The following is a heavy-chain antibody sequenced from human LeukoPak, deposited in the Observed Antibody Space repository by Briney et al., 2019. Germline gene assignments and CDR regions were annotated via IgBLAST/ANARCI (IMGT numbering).Heavy chain of an antibody. D-gene: IGHD6-13*01. CDR3: ARGEAAAPYYFDY. CDR1: GGTFSSYA. V-gene: IGHV1-69*13. Sequence: ASVKVSCKASGGTFSSYAISWVRQAPGQGLEWMGGIIPIFGTANYAQKFQGRVTITADESTSTAYMELSSLRSEDTAVYYCARGEAAAPYYFDYWGQGTLVTVSS. CDR2: IIPIFGTA. J-gene: IGHJ4*02.